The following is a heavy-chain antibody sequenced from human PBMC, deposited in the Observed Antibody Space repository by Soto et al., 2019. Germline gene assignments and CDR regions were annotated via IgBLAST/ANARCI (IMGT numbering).Heavy chain of an antibody. CDR1: GYSFTDYH. V-gene: IGHV1-2*04. CDR2: INPKSGGT. D-gene: IGHD2-8*01. CDR3: ARGDSTDWSNGVCSFFYNHDMAV. J-gene: IGHJ6*02. Sequence: ASVKVSCKASGYSFTDYHIHWVRQAPGQGLEWLGRINPKSGGTSTAQKVQGWVTMTTDTSISTASMELSRLTSDDTAIYFCARGDSTDWSNGVCSFFYNHDMAVWG.